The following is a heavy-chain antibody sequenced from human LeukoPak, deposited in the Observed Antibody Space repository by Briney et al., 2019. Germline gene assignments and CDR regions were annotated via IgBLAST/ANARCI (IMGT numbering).Heavy chain of an antibody. CDR3: ARAGCSSTSCYPYNNWFDP. Sequence: ASVKVSCKASGGTFSSYATSWVRQAPGQGLEWMGRIIPIFGIANYAQKFQGRVTITADKSTSTAYMELSSLRSEDTAGYYCARAGCSSTSCYPYNNWFDPWGQGTLVTVSS. D-gene: IGHD2-2*01. CDR2: IIPIFGIA. V-gene: IGHV1-69*04. CDR1: GGTFSSYA. J-gene: IGHJ5*02.